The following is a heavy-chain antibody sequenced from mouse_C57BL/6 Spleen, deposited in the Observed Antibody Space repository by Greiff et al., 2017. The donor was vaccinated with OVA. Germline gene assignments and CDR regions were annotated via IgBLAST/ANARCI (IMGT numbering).Heavy chain of an antibody. V-gene: IGHV1-52*01. CDR3: AVIGSRAGWFAY. CDR1: GYTFTSYW. CDR2: IDPSDSET. Sequence: VQLQQSGAELVRPGSSVKLSCKASGYTFTSYWMHWVKQRPIQGLEWIGNIDPSDSETHYNQKFKDKATLTVDKSSSTAYMQLSSLTSEDSAVYYCAVIGSRAGWFAYWGQGTLVTVSA. J-gene: IGHJ3*01. D-gene: IGHD1-1*01.